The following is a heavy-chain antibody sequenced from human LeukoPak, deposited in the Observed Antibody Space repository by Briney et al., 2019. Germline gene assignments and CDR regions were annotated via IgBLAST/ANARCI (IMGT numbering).Heavy chain of an antibody. J-gene: IGHJ4*02. Sequence: SETLSLTCAVYGGSFSGYFWSWIRQPPGKGLEWIGDINHNGGTNYNPSLKSRVTISVDTSKNQFSLKMSSVTAADTAVYYCVRVDNGGNYFDYWGQGTLVTVSS. D-gene: IGHD4-23*01. CDR3: VRVDNGGNYFDY. CDR1: GGSFSGYF. CDR2: INHNGGT. V-gene: IGHV4-34*01.